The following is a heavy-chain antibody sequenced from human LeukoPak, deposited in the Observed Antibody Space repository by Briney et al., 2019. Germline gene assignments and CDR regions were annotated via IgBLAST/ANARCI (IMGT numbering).Heavy chain of an antibody. CDR3: ARCGAAVTTHFSH. CDR2: ISASDGTT. D-gene: IGHD4-17*01. Sequence: ASVQVSCKASGYSFSIYGITWARQTPGQGLEYLGWISASDGTTNYAQKVQDRVTMTTDTSTSTAYLELRSLRSEDTAVYYCARCGAAVTTHFSHWGQGTLVTVSS. CDR1: GYSFSIYG. J-gene: IGHJ4*02. V-gene: IGHV1-18*01.